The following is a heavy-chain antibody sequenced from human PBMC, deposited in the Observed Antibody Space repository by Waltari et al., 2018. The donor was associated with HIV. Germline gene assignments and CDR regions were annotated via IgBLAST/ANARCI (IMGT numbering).Heavy chain of an antibody. CDR2: IKQDGSEK. CDR1: GFTFSSYW. Sequence: EVQLVESGGGLVQPGGSLRLSCAASGFTFSSYWMSWVRQAPGKGLEGVANIKQDGSEKYYVDSVKGRFTISRDNAKNSLYLQMYSLRAEDTAVYYCAGGGVLLWFGDLNWFDPWGQGTLVTVSS. V-gene: IGHV3-7*01. CDR3: AGGGVLLWFGDLNWFDP. D-gene: IGHD3-10*01. J-gene: IGHJ5*02.